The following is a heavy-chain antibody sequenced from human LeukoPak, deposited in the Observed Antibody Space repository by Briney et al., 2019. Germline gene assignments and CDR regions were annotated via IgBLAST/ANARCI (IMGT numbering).Heavy chain of an antibody. V-gene: IGHV3-66*01. CDR3: ARVQAITMVRGFDY. CDR1: GFTVSSNY. J-gene: IGHJ4*02. CDR2: IYSGGST. D-gene: IGHD3-10*01. Sequence: GGSLRLSCAASGFTVSSNYMSWVRQAPGKGLEWVSVIYSGGSTYYADSVKGRFTISRDNSKNTLYLQMNSLRAEDTAVYYCARVQAITMVRGFDYWGQGTLVTVSS.